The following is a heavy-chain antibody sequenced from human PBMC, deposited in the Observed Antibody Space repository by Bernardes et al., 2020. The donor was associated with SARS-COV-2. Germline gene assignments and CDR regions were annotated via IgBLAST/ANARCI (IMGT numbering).Heavy chain of an antibody. CDR2: INHSGST. CDR3: ARGGYYDSSGYYSRGWFDP. V-gene: IGHV4-34*01. J-gene: IGHJ5*02. D-gene: IGHD3-22*01. Sequence: TLSLTCAVYGGSFRGYYWSWIRQPPGKGLEWMGEINHSGSTNYNPSLKSRVTISVDTSKNQFSLKLSSVTAADTAVYYCARGGYYDSSGYYSRGWFDPWGQGTLVTVSS. CDR1: GGSFRGYY.